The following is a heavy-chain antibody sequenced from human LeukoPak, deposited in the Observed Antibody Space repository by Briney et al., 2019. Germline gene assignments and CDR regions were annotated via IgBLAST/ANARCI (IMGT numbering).Heavy chain of an antibody. D-gene: IGHD3/OR15-3a*01. Sequence: PSQTLSLTCTVSGGSISSYYWSWIRQPPGKGLEWIGYIYYSGSTNYNPSLKSRVTISVDTSKNQFSLKLSSVTAADTAVYYCARSHSVWTSFDYWGQGTLVTVSS. CDR1: GGSISSYY. V-gene: IGHV4-59*01. CDR3: ARSHSVWTSFDY. CDR2: IYYSGST. J-gene: IGHJ4*02.